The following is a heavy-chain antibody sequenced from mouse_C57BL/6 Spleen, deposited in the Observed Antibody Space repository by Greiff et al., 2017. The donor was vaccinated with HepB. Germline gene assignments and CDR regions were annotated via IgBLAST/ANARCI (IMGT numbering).Heavy chain of an antibody. Sequence: QVQLQQPGAELVKPGASVKLSCKASGYTFTSYWMQWVKQRPGQGLEWIGEIDPSASYTNYNQKFKGKATLTVDTSSSTAYMQLSSLTSEDSAVYYCASGGLLRPSFAYWGQGTLVTVSA. D-gene: IGHD2-3*01. J-gene: IGHJ3*01. CDR1: GYTFTSYW. V-gene: IGHV1-50*01. CDR2: IDPSASYT. CDR3: ASGGLLRPSFAY.